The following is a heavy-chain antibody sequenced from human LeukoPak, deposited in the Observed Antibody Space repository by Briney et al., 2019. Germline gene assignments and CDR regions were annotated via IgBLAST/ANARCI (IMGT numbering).Heavy chain of an antibody. CDR2: IYSGGST. V-gene: IGHV3-53*01. CDR1: GFTVSSNY. J-gene: IGHJ4*02. Sequence: GGSLRLSCAASGFTVSSNYVSWVRQAPGKGLEWVSVIYSGGSTYYADSVKGRFTISRDNSKNTLYLQMNSLRAEDTAVYYCARGLGYYDSSGYYYGNLNFDYWGQGTLVTVSS. CDR3: ARGLGYYDSSGYYYGNLNFDY. D-gene: IGHD3-22*01.